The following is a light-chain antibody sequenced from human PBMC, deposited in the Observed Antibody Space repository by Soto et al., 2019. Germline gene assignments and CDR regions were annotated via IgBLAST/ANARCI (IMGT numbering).Light chain of an antibody. Sequence: QSALTHPATVSGSPGKSITISYSSTTSDVGIYNLDSWYQQHPSKAPKLVIYEVDKRPSGVSNRFSGSRSGNTASLTISGLQSEDEADYYCSSYAGSRWVFGGGTKVTVL. CDR2: EVD. J-gene: IGLJ3*02. CDR1: TSDVGIYNL. V-gene: IGLV2-23*02. CDR3: SSYAGSRWV.